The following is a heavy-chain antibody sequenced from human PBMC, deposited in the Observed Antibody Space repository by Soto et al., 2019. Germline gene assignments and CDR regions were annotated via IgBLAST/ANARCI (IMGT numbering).Heavy chain of an antibody. V-gene: IGHV4-59*01. CDR3: ASGGNRFDP. D-gene: IGHD3-16*01. CDR2: MYYNGNI. Sequence: SETLSLSCNVSGGSISNYYWTWVRQSPEKGLEWIGYMYYNGNINYNPSLKSRVTISIDTSKNQFSLTLKSVTAADTAVYYCASGGNRFDPWGQGVLVTVSS. J-gene: IGHJ5*02. CDR1: GGSISNYY.